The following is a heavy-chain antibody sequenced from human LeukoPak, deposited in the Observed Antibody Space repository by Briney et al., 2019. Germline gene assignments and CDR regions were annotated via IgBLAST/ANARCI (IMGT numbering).Heavy chain of an antibody. Sequence: PGGSLRLSCAASGFTFSNSAVSWVRHGPGTGLVWVSRITDDGTTTYADSVKGRFTISRDNAKNTLYLQMNSLRAEDTAVYYCVRDRVGPDYWGQGTLVTVSS. CDR1: GFTFSNSA. D-gene: IGHD1-26*01. V-gene: IGHV3-74*03. J-gene: IGHJ4*02. CDR2: ITDDGTT. CDR3: VRDRVGPDY.